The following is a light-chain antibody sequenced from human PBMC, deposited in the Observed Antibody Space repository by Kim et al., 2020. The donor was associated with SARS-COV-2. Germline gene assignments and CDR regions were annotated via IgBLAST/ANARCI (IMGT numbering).Light chain of an antibody. V-gene: IGLV1-51*01. CDR2: DNS. CDR1: SSNIGVNY. Sequence: GQKVTISCSGSSSNIGVNYVSWYQQVPGTAPRLLIFDNSERPSGIPDRFSGSKSGTSATLGITGLQTGDEADYYCGTWDSSLSVGVFGGGTQLTVL. CDR3: GTWDSSLSVGV. J-gene: IGLJ2*01.